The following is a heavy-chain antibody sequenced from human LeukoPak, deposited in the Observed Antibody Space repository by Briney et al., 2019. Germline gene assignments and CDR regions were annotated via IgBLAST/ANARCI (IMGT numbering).Heavy chain of an antibody. CDR1: GFSFNSDW. CDR3: TRRLDD. Sequence: GGSLRLSCAASGFSFNSDWIDWVRQAPGKGLEWVANIKHDESEKNYLDSVKGRFTISRDNAQNSLYLQMNGLRVEDTAVYYCTRRLDDWGQGTLVTVSS. J-gene: IGHJ4*02. V-gene: IGHV3-7*01. D-gene: IGHD3-16*01. CDR2: IKHDESEK.